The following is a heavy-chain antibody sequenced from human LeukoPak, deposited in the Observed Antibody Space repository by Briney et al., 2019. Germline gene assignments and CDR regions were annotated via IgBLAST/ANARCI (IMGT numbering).Heavy chain of an antibody. Sequence: SETLSLTCAVYGESFSGYFWGWIRQPPGTGLEWIGEINHSGYTNYKPSLKSRATISRDTSKNQFSLTLHLVSAADTAVYYCARGAIRGSSCRAFDVWGQGTMVTVSS. D-gene: IGHD6-13*01. CDR1: GESFSGYF. V-gene: IGHV4-34*01. CDR2: INHSGYT. CDR3: ARGAIRGSSCRAFDV. J-gene: IGHJ3*01.